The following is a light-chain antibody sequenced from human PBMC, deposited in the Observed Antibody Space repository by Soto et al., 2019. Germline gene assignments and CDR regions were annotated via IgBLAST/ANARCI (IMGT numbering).Light chain of an antibody. V-gene: IGLV2-14*01. Sequence: QSALAQPASVSGSPGQSITISCTGTRTDVGGYNFVSWYQQHPGKAPKLIIYEVSNRSSGVSNRFSGSKSDNTASLTISGLQAEDEADYYCCSYVSSKTYVFGTGTKVTVL. CDR1: RTDVGGYNF. CDR3: CSYVSSKTYV. J-gene: IGLJ1*01. CDR2: EVS.